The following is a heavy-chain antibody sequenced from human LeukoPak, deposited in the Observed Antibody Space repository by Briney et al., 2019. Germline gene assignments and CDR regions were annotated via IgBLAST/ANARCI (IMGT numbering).Heavy chain of an antibody. CDR1: GVSISRTTYY. V-gene: IGHV4-39*07. CDR3: ARGRVSNDFWSGYSHNWFDP. J-gene: IGHJ5*02. CDR2: IDPNGNT. Sequence: SETLSLTCTLSGVSISRTTYYWAWIRQSPGRGLEWIGEIDPNGNTKYNPSLETRVTISLDTSKNQFSLRLSSVTAAETAIYYCARGRVSNDFWSGYSHNWFDPWGQGALVAVSS. D-gene: IGHD3-3*01.